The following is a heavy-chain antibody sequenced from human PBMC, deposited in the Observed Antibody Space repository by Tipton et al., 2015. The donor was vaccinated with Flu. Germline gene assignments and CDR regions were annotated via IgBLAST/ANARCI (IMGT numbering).Heavy chain of an antibody. J-gene: IGHJ5*02. CDR1: GDSISGGSW. V-gene: IGHV4-4*01. Sequence: TLSLTCTVSGDSISGGSWWSWVRQSPGRGLEWLGEIYHDGRTAYNPSLKSRVTISIDTSENQFSLRLTSVTAADTAVYFCVRRDYSNYVSDPKNWFDPWGQGNLVTVSS. CDR3: VRRDYSNYVSDPKNWFDP. CDR2: IYHDGRT. D-gene: IGHD4-11*01.